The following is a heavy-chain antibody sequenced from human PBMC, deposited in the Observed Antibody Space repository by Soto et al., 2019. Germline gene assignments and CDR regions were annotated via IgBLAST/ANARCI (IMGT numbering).Heavy chain of an antibody. CDR1: GFTFSSYA. Sequence: GGSLRLSCAASGFTFSSYAMSWVRQAPGKGLEWVSAISGSGGSTYYADSVKGRFTISRDNSKNTLYLQMNSLRAEDTAVYYCARPGGRGYSYGYLYAFDIWGQGTMVTVSS. D-gene: IGHD5-18*01. J-gene: IGHJ3*02. V-gene: IGHV3-23*01. CDR3: ARPGGRGYSYGYLYAFDI. CDR2: ISGSGGST.